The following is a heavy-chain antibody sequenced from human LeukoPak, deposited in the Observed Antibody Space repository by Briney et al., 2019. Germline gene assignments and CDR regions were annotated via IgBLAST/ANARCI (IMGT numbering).Heavy chain of an antibody. CDR2: INPGGGST. D-gene: IGHD7-27*01. J-gene: IGHJ4*02. Sequence: ASVKVSCKASGYTFTSYYMHWVRPATGQGLEYMGIINPGGGSTTYAQKFQGRVTMTRDTSTSTVYMELSSLRSEDTAVYYCARDLVWGYYFDYWGEGTLVTVSS. CDR3: ARDLVWGYYFDY. CDR1: GYTFTSYY. V-gene: IGHV1-46*01.